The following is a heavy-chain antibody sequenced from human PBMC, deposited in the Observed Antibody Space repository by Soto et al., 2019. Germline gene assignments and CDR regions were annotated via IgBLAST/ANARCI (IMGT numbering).Heavy chain of an antibody. J-gene: IGHJ6*02. CDR2: IIPIFGTA. D-gene: IGHD3-22*01. Sequence: QVQLVQSGAEVKKPGSSVKVSCKASGGTFSSYAISWVQQAPGQGLEWMGGIIPIFGTANYAQKFQGRVTITADESTSTAYMELSSLRSEDTAVYYCARVIARHYYDSRKVLSGMDVWGQGTTVTVSS. V-gene: IGHV1-69*01. CDR1: GGTFSSYA. CDR3: ARVIARHYYDSRKVLSGMDV.